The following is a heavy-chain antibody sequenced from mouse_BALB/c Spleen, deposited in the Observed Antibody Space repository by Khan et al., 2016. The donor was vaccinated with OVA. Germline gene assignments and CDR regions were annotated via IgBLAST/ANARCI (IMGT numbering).Heavy chain of an antibody. CDR1: GYSITSGYA. CDR2: ISYSGVT. CDR3: ARGNYYGYYFAY. V-gene: IGHV3-2*02. D-gene: IGHD1-1*01. J-gene: IGHJ2*01. Sequence: EVQLQESGPGLVKPSQSLSLTCTVTGYSITSGYAWNWIRQFPGNKLEWMGYISYSGVTSYPPSLKSRISITRDTSKNQFFLQLNSVTTEDTATYYCARGNYYGYYFAYWGQGTTLTVSS.